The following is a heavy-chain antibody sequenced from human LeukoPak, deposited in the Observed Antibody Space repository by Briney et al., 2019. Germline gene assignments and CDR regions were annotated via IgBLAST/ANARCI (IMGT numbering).Heavy chain of an antibody. CDR1: GFNFGSYG. CDR3: AKEKYNFGYFEY. V-gene: IGHV3-30*02. J-gene: IGHJ4*02. Sequence: AGGSLRLSCGASGFNFGSYGMYWVRQAPGKGLESLTFIKYDGSRKSYADSVKGRFTVSKDNSKNTLYLQMNSLTVEDTAIYYCAKEKYNFGYFEYWGQGTLVTVSS. D-gene: IGHD1-20*01. CDR2: IKYDGSRK.